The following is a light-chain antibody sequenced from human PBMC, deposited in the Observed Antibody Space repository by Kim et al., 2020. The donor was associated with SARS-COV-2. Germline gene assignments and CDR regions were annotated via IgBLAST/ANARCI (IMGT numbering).Light chain of an antibody. Sequence: ASVGDRVTITCRASQDIRNDLGWYQQKPGKAPKLLIFAASTLQSGVSSRFSGSGSGSHFTLTISSLQPEDFATYYCLQDYNYPLTFGQGTKVEIK. CDR1: QDIRND. CDR3: LQDYNYPLT. J-gene: IGKJ1*01. CDR2: AAS. V-gene: IGKV1-6*01.